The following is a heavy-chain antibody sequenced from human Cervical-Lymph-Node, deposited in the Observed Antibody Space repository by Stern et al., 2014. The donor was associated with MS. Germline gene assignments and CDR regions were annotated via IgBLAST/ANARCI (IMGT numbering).Heavy chain of an antibody. CDR2: IYPGESDT. D-gene: IGHD2-2*02. V-gene: IGHV5-51*01. CDR3: ARLDSVQESAKGYSGTEWDY. Sequence: VQLVQSGAEVKKPGESLKISCKGSGYNFTSYWVAWGRQMPGKGLEWMGIIYPGESDTKYSPSFQGQVTISHDNPNSTTYMQGVSLKASDTAMYYGARLDSVQESAKGYSGTEWDYWGQGTLVTVSS. J-gene: IGHJ4*02. CDR1: GYNFTSYW.